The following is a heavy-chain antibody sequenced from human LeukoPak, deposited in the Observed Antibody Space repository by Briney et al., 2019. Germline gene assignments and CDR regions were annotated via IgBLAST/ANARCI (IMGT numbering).Heavy chain of an antibody. Sequence: GGSLGLSCAASGFTFSSYAMSWVRQAPGKGLEWVSTVSRSGDRTYYADSVKGRFTISRDNSKNTLYLQMNSLRAEDTAVYYCYCSSATCYALALWGQGALVTVSS. V-gene: IGHV3-23*01. CDR1: GFTFSSYA. CDR3: YCSSATCYALAL. CDR2: VSRSGDRT. J-gene: IGHJ4*02. D-gene: IGHD2-2*01.